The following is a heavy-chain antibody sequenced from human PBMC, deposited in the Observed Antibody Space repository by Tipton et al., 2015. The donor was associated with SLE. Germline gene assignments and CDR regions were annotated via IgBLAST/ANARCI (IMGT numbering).Heavy chain of an antibody. CDR3: ARARQQLDAFDI. CDR2: IYYSGST. V-gene: IGHV4-31*02. D-gene: IGHD6-13*01. Sequence: LRLSRTVSGGSISSGGYYWSWIRQHPGKGLEWIGYIYYSGSTYFNPSLKSRVTISVDTSKNQFSLKLSSVTAADTAVYYCARARQQLDAFDIWGQGTMVTVSS. J-gene: IGHJ3*02. CDR1: GGSISSGGYY.